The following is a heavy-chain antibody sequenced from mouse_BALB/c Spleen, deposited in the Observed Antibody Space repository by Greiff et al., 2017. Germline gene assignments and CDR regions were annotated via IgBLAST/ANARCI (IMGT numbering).Heavy chain of an antibody. CDR3: ARGGSGYVMAMDY. V-gene: IGHV2-6-7*01. J-gene: IGHJ4*01. D-gene: IGHD3-1*01. CDR1: GFSLTGYG. Sequence: VQLQESGPGLVAPSQSLSITCTVSGFSLTGYGVNWVRQPPGKGLEWLGMIWGDGSTDYNSALKSRLSISKDNSKSQVFLKMNSLQTDDTARYYCARGGSGYVMAMDYWGQGTSVTVSS. CDR2: IWGDGST.